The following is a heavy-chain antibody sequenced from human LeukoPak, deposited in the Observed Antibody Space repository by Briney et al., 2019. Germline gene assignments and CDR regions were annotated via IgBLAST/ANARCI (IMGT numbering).Heavy chain of an antibody. CDR2: ISWNSGSI. J-gene: IGHJ6*03. V-gene: IGHV3-9*03. CDR3: AKDGGRDSSGHDYYYMDV. CDR1: GFTFSSYA. D-gene: IGHD3-22*01. Sequence: PGGSLRLSCAASGFTFSSYAMSWVRQAPGKGLEWVSGISWNSGSIGYADSVKGRFTISRDNAKNSLYLQMNSLRAEDMALYYCAKDGGRDSSGHDYYYMDVWGKGTTVTISS.